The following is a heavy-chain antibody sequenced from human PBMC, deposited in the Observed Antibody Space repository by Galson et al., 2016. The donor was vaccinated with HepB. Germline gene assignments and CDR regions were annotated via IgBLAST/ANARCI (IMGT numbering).Heavy chain of an antibody. CDR3: AHISLGLRAVWSYDFAY. J-gene: IGHJ4*02. D-gene: IGHD3-16*01. V-gene: IGHV2-5*02. CDR1: GFSLNTSGVG. Sequence: PALVKPPQTLTLTCTFSGFSLNTSGVGVGWIRQPPGKALEWPALIFWDDDKRYSPSLKSRLTLTKDTSRNQVVLTMTNMDPVDTATYYCAHISLGLRAVWSYDFAYWGQGTLVTVSS. CDR2: IFWDDDK.